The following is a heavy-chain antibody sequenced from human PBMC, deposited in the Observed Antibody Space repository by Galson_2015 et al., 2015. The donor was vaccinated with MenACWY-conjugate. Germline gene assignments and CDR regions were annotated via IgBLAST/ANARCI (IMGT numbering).Heavy chain of an antibody. V-gene: IGHV5-51*01. D-gene: IGHD1-26*01. CDR1: GYSFTTYW. Sequence: QSGAEVTKPGESLKISCTGSGYSFTTYWIGWVRQLPGKGLEWMGLISPGDSNIRYSPAFQGRVTISADKSISTAYLQWNSLQASDTAIYYCARHPPGGRGMDVWGQGTTVTVSS. J-gene: IGHJ6*02. CDR3: ARHPPGGRGMDV. CDR2: ISPGDSNI.